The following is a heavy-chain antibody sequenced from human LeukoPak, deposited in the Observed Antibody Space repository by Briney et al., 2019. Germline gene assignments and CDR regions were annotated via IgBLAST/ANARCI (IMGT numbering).Heavy chain of an antibody. CDR2: FDPEDGET. CDR1: GYTLTELS. CDR3: ARGDWLDY. J-gene: IGHJ4*02. V-gene: IGHV1-24*01. Sequence: GASVKVSCKVSGYTLTELSMHWVRQAPGKGLEWMGGFDPEDGETIYAQKFQGRVTTTTDTSTSTAYMEVRSLRSDDTAVYYCARGDWLDYWGQGTLVTVSS. D-gene: IGHD3/OR15-3a*01.